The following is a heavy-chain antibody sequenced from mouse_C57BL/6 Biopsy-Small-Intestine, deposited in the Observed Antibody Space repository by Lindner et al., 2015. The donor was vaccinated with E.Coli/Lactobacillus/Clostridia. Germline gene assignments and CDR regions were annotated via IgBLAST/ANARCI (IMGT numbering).Heavy chain of an antibody. CDR2: INPNYDTT. Sequence: VQLQESGPELVKPGASVKISCKASGYSFTDYNMNWVKQSNGKSLEWIGVINPNYDTTSYNQKFKGKATLTVDQSSSTAYMQLNSLTSEDSAVYYCAKRGLRDYAMDYWGQGTSVTVSS. CDR1: GYSFTDYN. CDR3: AKRGLRDYAMDY. V-gene: IGHV1-39*01. J-gene: IGHJ4*01. D-gene: IGHD2-4*01.